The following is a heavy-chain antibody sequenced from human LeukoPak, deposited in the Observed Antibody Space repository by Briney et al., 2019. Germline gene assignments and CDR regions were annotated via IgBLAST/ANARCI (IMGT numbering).Heavy chain of an antibody. Sequence: GGSLRLSCAASGFSFSGHWMHWARRLPGKGLVWVSRISPTGSTTSYADSVKGRFTVSRDNAKNTLYLQVNNLRAEDTAVYYCARGPSSNWSGLDFWGQGTLLTVSS. J-gene: IGHJ4*02. CDR1: GFSFSGHW. D-gene: IGHD6-13*01. CDR3: ARGPSSNWSGLDF. CDR2: ISPTGSTT. V-gene: IGHV3-74*01.